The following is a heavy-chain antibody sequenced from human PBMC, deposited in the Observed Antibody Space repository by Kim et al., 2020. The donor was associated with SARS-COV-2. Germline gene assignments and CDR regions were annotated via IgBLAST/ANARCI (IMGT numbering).Heavy chain of an antibody. D-gene: IGHD2-2*02. CDR3: ARESRHCSSTSCYKDY. Sequence: ASVKVSCKASGYTFTGYYMYWVRQAPGQGLEWMGWINPKSGGTNYAQKFQGRVTMTRDTSISTVYMELSRLRSDDTAVYYCARESRHCSSTSCYKDYWGQGTLVTVST. CDR2: INPKSGGT. V-gene: IGHV1-2*02. J-gene: IGHJ4*02. CDR1: GYTFTGYY.